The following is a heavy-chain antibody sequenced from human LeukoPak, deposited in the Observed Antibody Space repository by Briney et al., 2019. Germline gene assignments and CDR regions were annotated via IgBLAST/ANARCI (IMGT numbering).Heavy chain of an antibody. J-gene: IGHJ4*02. CDR2: IYHSGST. CDR3: ARVKECSGGSCYSVDY. D-gene: IGHD2-15*01. CDR1: GGSISSSNW. V-gene: IGHV4-4*02. Sequence: KPSGTLSLNCAVSGGSISSSNWWSWVRQPPGKGLEWIGEIYHSGSTNYNPSLKSRVTISVDKSKNQFSLKLSSVTAADTAVYYCARVKECSGGSCYSVDYWGQGTLVTVSS.